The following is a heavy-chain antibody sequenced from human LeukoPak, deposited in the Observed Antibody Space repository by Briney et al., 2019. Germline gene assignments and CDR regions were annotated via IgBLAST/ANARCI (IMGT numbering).Heavy chain of an antibody. J-gene: IGHJ4*02. Sequence: PGGSLRLSCVASGFIFSSYEMNWVRQAPGKGLEWVSFISGSDGTIYYADSVKGRFTISRDNAKNSLYLQMNSLRAEDTAVYYCARDPVFSSGWYAEYYFDYWGQGTLVTVSS. CDR1: GFIFSSYE. D-gene: IGHD6-19*01. V-gene: IGHV3-48*03. CDR3: ARDPVFSSGWYAEYYFDY. CDR2: ISGSDGTI.